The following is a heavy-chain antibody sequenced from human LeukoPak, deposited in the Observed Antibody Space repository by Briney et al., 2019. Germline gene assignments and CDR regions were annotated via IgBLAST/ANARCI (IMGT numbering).Heavy chain of an antibody. CDR3: ARGLGNYDFWSGYYCYFDY. CDR2: INDSGST. D-gene: IGHD3-3*01. Sequence: KPSETLSLTCAVYGGTFSGYYWSWIRQPPGKGLEWIAEINDSGSTNYNASLVSGGTTTVNTTKNQISLKLSSVTAADTAVYYCARGLGNYDFWSGYYCYFDYWGQGTLVTVSS. J-gene: IGHJ4*02. V-gene: IGHV4-34*01. CDR1: GGTFSGYY.